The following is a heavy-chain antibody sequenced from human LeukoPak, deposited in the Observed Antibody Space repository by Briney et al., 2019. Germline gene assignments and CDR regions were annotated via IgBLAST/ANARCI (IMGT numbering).Heavy chain of an antibody. CDR1: GGSFRGYY. CDR2: LSESGGT. D-gene: IGHD3-10*01. CDR3: ARVPGGVFDF. J-gene: IGHJ4*02. Sequence: SETLSLTCAVYGGSFRGYYWSWIRQVPGKGLEWIAELSESGGTNYNPSLKSRVTISVDTSKNQFSLNLTSVTAADTAIYYCARVPGGVFDFWGQGALVTVSS. V-gene: IGHV4-34*01.